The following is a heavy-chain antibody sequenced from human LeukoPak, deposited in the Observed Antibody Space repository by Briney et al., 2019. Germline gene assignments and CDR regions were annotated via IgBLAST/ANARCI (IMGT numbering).Heavy chain of an antibody. CDR3: ARIRVGLFSRWLHSFDY. CDR2: INHSGST. CDR1: GGSFSGYY. D-gene: IGHD6-19*01. V-gene: IGHV4-34*01. Sequence: SETLSLTCAVSGGSFSGYYWSWIRQPPGKGLEWIGEINHSGSTNYNPSLKSRVTISVDPSKNQFSLKLSSVTAADTAVYYCARIRVGLFSRWLHSFDYWGQGTLVTVSS. J-gene: IGHJ4*02.